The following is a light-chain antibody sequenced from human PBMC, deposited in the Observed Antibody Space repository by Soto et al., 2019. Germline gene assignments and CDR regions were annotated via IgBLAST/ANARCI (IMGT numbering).Light chain of an antibody. Sequence: QSALTQAASVSGSPGQSITISCTGTSDDIGANNYVSWYQHHPGKAPKILIYEAANRPSGISHRFSGSKSGNTASLTISGLQAEDEADYSCTSYTSASTLVFGGGTKLTVL. CDR1: SDDIGANNY. CDR3: TSYTSASTLV. J-gene: IGLJ2*01. CDR2: EAA. V-gene: IGLV2-14*01.